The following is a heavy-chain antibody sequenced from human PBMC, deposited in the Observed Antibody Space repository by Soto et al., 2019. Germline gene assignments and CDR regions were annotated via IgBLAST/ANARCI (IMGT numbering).Heavy chain of an antibody. CDR3: AKSGMNSGYDQPRVFDY. D-gene: IGHD5-12*01. Sequence: GGSLRLSCAASGFTFSSYAMSWVRQAPGKGLEWVSAISGSGGSTYYADSVKGRFTISRDNSKNTLYLQMNSLRAEDTAVYYCAKSGMNSGYDQPRVFDYWGQGTLVTVSS. CDR2: ISGSGGST. J-gene: IGHJ4*02. CDR1: GFTFSSYA. V-gene: IGHV3-23*01.